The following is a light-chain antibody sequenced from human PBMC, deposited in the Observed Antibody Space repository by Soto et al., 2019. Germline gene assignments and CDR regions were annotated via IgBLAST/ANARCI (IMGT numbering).Light chain of an antibody. Sequence: EIVLTQSPGTLSLSPGERATLSCRASQSVSSNYLAWYQQKPGRAPRLLIYGASSRATGIPDRFSGSGSGTDFTLTISRLEPEDFAVYYCQQYARSPLFTFGPGTKVDIK. CDR3: QQYARSPLFT. CDR1: QSVSSNY. CDR2: GAS. J-gene: IGKJ3*01. V-gene: IGKV3-20*01.